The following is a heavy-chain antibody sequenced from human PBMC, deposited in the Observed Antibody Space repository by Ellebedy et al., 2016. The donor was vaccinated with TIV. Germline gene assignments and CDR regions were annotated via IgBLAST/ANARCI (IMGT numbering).Heavy chain of an antibody. CDR1: GFTFDDYG. J-gene: IGHJ4*02. D-gene: IGHD3-3*01. CDR2: INWNGGST. CDR3: ASDPTTYLRSGHFDS. V-gene: IGHV3-20*04. Sequence: GGSLRLSCAASGFTFDDYGMSWVRQAPGKGLEWVSGINWNGGSTGYADSVKGRFTISRDNSKNTVYLQMDSLRAEDTAVYYCASDPTTYLRSGHFDSWGQGILVTVSS.